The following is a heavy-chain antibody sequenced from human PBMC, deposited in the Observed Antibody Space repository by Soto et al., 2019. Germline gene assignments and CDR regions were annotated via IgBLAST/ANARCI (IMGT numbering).Heavy chain of an antibody. J-gene: IGHJ4*02. D-gene: IGHD3-10*01. CDR1: GFTFSSYS. CDR2: VGGGGENT. V-gene: IGHV3-23*01. Sequence: EVQLLESGGGLVQPGGSLRLSCAASGFTFSSYSMNWVRQAPGKGLEWVATVGGGGENTFYADSVKGRFTISRDDSQNTLSLQMTSLRAEDTAVYFCAKRDSGSGRSPPLINYWGQGTLVTVSS. CDR3: AKRDSGSGRSPPLINY.